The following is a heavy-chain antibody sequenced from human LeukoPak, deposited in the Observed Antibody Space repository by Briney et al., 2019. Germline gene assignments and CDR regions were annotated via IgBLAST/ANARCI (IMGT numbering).Heavy chain of an antibody. D-gene: IGHD4-23*01. V-gene: IGHV1-8*02. CDR1: GYTFTSYG. CDR2: MKPNTGDA. Sequence: ASVKVSCKASGYTFTSYGISWVRQATGQGLEWIGWMKPNTGDAGYAQKFQGRVTMTRDTSISTAYLELSSLTSEDTAVYYCARDYGGNSGWFDPWGQGTLVIVSS. J-gene: IGHJ5*02. CDR3: ARDYGGNSGWFDP.